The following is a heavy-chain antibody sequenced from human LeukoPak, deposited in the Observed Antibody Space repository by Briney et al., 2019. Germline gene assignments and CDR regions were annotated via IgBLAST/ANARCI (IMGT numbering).Heavy chain of an antibody. D-gene: IGHD6-19*01. Sequence: GGSLRLSCAASGFTFTSYSMTWVRQAPGKGLEWVPFISSRGTYIFYADSMKGRFTISRDNAKNSLYLQMDSLRAEDTAVYYCARDRNGREWLDLFDYWGQGTLVTVSS. CDR2: ISSRGTYI. CDR3: ARDRNGREWLDLFDY. V-gene: IGHV3-21*06. CDR1: GFTFTSYS. J-gene: IGHJ4*02.